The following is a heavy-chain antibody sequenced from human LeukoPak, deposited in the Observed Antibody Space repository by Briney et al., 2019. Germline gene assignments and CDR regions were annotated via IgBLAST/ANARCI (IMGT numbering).Heavy chain of an antibody. V-gene: IGHV3-74*01. CDR2: INSDGSST. D-gene: IGHD2-15*01. Sequence: GGSLRLSCAASGFTFSSYWMHWFRQAPGKGLVWVSRINSDGSSTSYADSVKGRFTISRDNAKNTLYLQMNSLRAEDTAVYYCARDRGYYSAFDIWGQGTMVTVSS. CDR3: ARDRGYYSAFDI. CDR1: GFTFSSYW. J-gene: IGHJ3*02.